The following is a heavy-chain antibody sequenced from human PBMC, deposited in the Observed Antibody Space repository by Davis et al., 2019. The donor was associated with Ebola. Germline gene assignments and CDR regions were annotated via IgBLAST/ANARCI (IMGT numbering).Heavy chain of an antibody. D-gene: IGHD2-21*01. J-gene: IGHJ4*02. CDR3: ARERTSCGGDCLDY. CDR2: IKRTGERT. CDR1: GFTFNTYA. V-gene: IGHV3-23*01. Sequence: GESLKISCVVSGFTFNTYAMHWVRQAPGKGLELEWVAAIKRTGERTYYADSVKGRFTISRDNSKNTLFLQMNSLRAEDTAVYYCARERTSCGGDCLDYWGQGTLVTVSS.